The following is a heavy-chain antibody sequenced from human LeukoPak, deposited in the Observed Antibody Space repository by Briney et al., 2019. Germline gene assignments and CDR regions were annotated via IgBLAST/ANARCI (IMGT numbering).Heavy chain of an antibody. V-gene: IGHV5-51*01. CDR2: IYPGDSDT. CDR1: GYSFTNYW. CDR3: ATSYSSNWYYYFDY. D-gene: IGHD6-13*01. Sequence: GESLKISCKGSGYSFTNYWIGWVRQMPGKGLEWMGVIYPGDSDTRYSPSFQGQVTISADKSISTADLQWSSLKASDTAMYYCATSYSSNWYYYFDYWGQGTLVTVSS. J-gene: IGHJ4*02.